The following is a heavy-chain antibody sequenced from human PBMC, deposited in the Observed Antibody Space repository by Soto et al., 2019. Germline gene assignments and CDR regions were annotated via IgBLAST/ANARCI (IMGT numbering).Heavy chain of an antibody. CDR1: GSTFSSYS. Sequence: RVACKTSGSTFSSYSISFVVQAPAQVLEWMGGIIPIFGTANYAQKFQGRVTITADESTSTAYMELSSLRSEDTAVYYCARDRRYYGSGSYIWFDPWGQGTLVTVSS. V-gene: IGHV1-69*01. CDR2: IIPIFGTA. J-gene: IGHJ5*02. CDR3: ARDRRYYGSGSYIWFDP. D-gene: IGHD3-10*01.